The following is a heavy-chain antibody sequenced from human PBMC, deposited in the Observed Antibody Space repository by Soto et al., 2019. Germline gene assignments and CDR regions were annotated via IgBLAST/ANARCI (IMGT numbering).Heavy chain of an antibody. CDR3: AMLGGWSGGSSGMDV. Sequence: EVQLVESGGGLVQPGGSLRLSCAASGLIFSDYHMDWVRQAPGKGLEWVGRIRRKANSYTPEYAASVKGRFTISRDDSKNSLYLQVNSLKSEDTAVYYCAMLGGWSGGSSGMDVWGQGTTVTVSS. CDR1: GLIFSDYH. D-gene: IGHD6-19*01. V-gene: IGHV3-72*01. CDR2: IRRKANSYTP. J-gene: IGHJ6*02.